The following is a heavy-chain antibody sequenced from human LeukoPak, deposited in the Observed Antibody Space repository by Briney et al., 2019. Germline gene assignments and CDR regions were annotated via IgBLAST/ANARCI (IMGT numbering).Heavy chain of an antibody. J-gene: IGHJ4*02. CDR1: GFTFRNYA. CDR3: AREGDWWKPFDY. Sequence: PGGSLRLSCSASGFTFRNYAVSWVRQAPRKGLEWVSAIGNPGHPTYCADSVKGRFTLSRDNTNNSLHLQMNSLRAADTAVYYCAREGDWWKPFDYWGQGTLVTVSS. CDR2: IGNPGHPT. V-gene: IGHV3-23*01. D-gene: IGHD2-8*02.